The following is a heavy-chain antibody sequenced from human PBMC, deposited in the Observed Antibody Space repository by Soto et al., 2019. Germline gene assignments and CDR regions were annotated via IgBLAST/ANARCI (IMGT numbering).Heavy chain of an antibody. CDR3: ARGGWKLFDY. CDR2: FYYSGST. Sequence: SETPSSTCTVSGGSICSYYWSGIRQPPGKGLEWIGYFYYSGSTNYNPSLKSRVTISVDTSKNQFSLKLSSVTAADTAVYYCARGGWKLFDYWGQGTLVTVSS. D-gene: IGHD6-19*01. V-gene: IGHV4-59*01. CDR1: GGSICSYY. J-gene: IGHJ4*02.